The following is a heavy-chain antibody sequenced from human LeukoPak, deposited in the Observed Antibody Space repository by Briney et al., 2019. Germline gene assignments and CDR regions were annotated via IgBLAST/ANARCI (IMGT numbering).Heavy chain of an antibody. CDR2: IYHSGST. CDR3: ARSNIAARPARDY. D-gene: IGHD6-6*01. Sequence: SQTLSLTCTVSGGSISSGGYYWSWIRQPPGKGLEWIGYIYHSGSTYYNPSLKSRVTISVDRSKNQFSLKLSSVTAADTAVYYCARSNIAARPARDYWGQGTLVTVSS. J-gene: IGHJ4*02. CDR1: GGSISSGGYY. V-gene: IGHV4-30-2*01.